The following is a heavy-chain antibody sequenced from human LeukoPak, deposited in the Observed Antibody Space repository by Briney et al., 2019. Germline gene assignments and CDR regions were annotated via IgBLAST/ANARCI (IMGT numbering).Heavy chain of an antibody. CDR1: GFTFSNYW. CDR2: INSDGSST. D-gene: IGHD1/OR15-1a*01. J-gene: IGHJ6*02. Sequence: GGSLRLSCAASGFTFSNYWMHWVRHAPGKGLVWVSRINSDGSSTGYADSVKGRFTISRDNAKNTLYLQMNSLRAEDTAVYYCARGNNYGMDVWGQGTTVIVSS. CDR3: ARGNNYGMDV. V-gene: IGHV3-74*01.